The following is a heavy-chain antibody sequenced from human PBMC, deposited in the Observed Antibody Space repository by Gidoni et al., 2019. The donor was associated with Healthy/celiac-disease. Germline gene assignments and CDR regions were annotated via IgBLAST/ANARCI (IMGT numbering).Heavy chain of an antibody. J-gene: IGHJ4*02. CDR2: ISGSGGST. Sequence: GLEWVSAISGSGGSTYYADSVKGRFTISRYNSKNTLYLQMNSLRAEDTAVYYCAKDLWDGYDFWSIGYWGQGTLVTVSS. D-gene: IGHD3-3*01. CDR3: AKDLWDGYDFWSIGY. V-gene: IGHV3-23*01.